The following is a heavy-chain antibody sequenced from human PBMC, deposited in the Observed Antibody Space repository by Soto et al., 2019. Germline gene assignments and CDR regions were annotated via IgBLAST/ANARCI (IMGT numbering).Heavy chain of an antibody. Sequence: ETLSLTCAVYGGSFSGYYWSWIRQPPGKGLEWIGEINHSGSTNYNPSLKSRVTISVDTSKNQFSLKLNSVTAADTAVYYCASRHSSPYFDYWGQGTLVTVSS. V-gene: IGHV4-34*01. CDR2: INHSGST. CDR1: GGSFSGYY. D-gene: IGHD6-13*01. J-gene: IGHJ4*02. CDR3: ASRHSSPYFDY.